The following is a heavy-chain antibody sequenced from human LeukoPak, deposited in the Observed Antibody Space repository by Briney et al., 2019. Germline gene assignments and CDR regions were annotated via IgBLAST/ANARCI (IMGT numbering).Heavy chain of an antibody. V-gene: IGHV3-7*01. J-gene: IGHJ6*02. Sequence: PGGSLRLSCAVSGFTFSRHWMSWVRQAPGKGLEWPAKMKQDGSEKYYVDSVEGRFTISRDNAKNSLYLQMNSLRAEDTAVYYCARSYYGSGTSYGMGVWGQGTTVTVSS. CDR1: GFTFSRHW. CDR2: MKQDGSEK. D-gene: IGHD3-10*01. CDR3: ARSYYGSGTSYGMGV.